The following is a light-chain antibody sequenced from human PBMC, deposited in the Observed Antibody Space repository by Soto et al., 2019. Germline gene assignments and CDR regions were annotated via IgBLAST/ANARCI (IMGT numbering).Light chain of an antibody. CDR3: AAWDDSLNGPV. CDR1: SSNIGTSS. V-gene: IGLV1-44*01. CDR2: TTN. Sequence: QSVLTQPHSASGTPGQRVTISCSGSSSNIGTSSVHWFQQLPGTAPKLLISTTNQRPSGVPDRFSVSKSDTSASLAISGLQSEDEADYYCAAWDDSLNGPVFGTGTKLTVL. J-gene: IGLJ1*01.